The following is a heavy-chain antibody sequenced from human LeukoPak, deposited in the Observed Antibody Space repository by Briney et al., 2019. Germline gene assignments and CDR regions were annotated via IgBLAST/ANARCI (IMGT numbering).Heavy chain of an antibody. V-gene: IGHV3-30*18. D-gene: IGHD6-19*01. CDR1: GFTFSTYN. J-gene: IGHJ4*02. CDR2: ISYDGSNK. Sequence: GGSLRLSCAASGFTFSTYNMNWVRQAPGKGLEWVAVISYDGSNKYYADSVKGRFTISRDNSKNTLYLQMNSLRAEDTAVYYCAKDQGWAAVAAHLHYWGQGTLVTVSS. CDR3: AKDQGWAAVAAHLHY.